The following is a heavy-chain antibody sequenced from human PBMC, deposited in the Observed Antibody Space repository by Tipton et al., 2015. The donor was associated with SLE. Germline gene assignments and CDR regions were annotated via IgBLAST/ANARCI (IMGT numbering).Heavy chain of an antibody. J-gene: IGHJ4*02. Sequence: SLRLSCAASGFTFDDYAMHWVRQAPGKGLEWVSGISWNSGSIGYADSVKGRLTISRDNAKNSLYLQMNGLRAEDTAVYYCARSPVDYWNGYSAWGQGTLVAVSS. CDR1: GFTFDDYA. CDR2: ISWNSGSI. D-gene: IGHD3-3*01. V-gene: IGHV3-9*01. CDR3: ARSPVDYWNGYSA.